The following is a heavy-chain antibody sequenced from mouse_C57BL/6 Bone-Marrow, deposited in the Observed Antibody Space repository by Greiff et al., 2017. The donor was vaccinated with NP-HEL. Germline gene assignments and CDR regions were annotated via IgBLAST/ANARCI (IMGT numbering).Heavy chain of an antibody. Sequence: QVQLQQSGAELVKPGASVKISCKASGYAFSSYWMNWVKQRPGKGLEWIGQIYPGDGDTNYNGKFKGKATLTADKSSITAYMQLSSLTSEDSAVYFCARGDYGSSYDAMDYWGQGTSVTVSS. J-gene: IGHJ4*01. D-gene: IGHD1-1*01. V-gene: IGHV1-80*01. CDR1: GYAFSSYW. CDR3: ARGDYGSSYDAMDY. CDR2: IYPGDGDT.